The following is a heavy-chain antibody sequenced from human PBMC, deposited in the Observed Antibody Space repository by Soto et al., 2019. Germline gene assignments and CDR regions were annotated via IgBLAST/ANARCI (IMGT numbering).Heavy chain of an antibody. D-gene: IGHD3-3*02. Sequence: GGSLRLSCAASGFTFSSYAMSWVRQAPGKGLEWVSAISGSGGSTYYADSVKGRFTISRDNAKNSLYLQMNSLRAEDTAVYYGARDYSIFGPFDYWGQGTQVPVSS. J-gene: IGHJ4*02. CDR2: ISGSGGST. CDR1: GFTFSSYA. V-gene: IGHV3-23*01. CDR3: ARDYSIFGPFDY.